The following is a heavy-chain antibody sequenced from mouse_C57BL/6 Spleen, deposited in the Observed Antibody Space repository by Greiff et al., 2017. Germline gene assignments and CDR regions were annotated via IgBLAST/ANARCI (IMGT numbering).Heavy chain of an antibody. Sequence: QVQLQQSGAALVKPGASVQISCKASGYAFSSYWMNWVKQRHGTGLEWIGQIYPGDGDTNYNGKFKGKATLTADKSSSPAYMHLSSLTSEDSAVYFCARHDGYFDDWGQGTTLTVSS. J-gene: IGHJ2*01. CDR2: IYPGDGDT. V-gene: IGHV1-80*01. CDR1: GYAFSSYW. D-gene: IGHD2-3*01. CDR3: ARHDGYFDD.